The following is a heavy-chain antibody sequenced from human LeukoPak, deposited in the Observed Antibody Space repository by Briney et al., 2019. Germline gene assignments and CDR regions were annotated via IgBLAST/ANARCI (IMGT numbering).Heavy chain of an antibody. V-gene: IGHV4-59*13. CDR3: AGTWCTSSCRYY. D-gene: IGHD6-13*01. Sequence: PSETLSLTCRVSGRSISSYYGSCIRQPPGKGREWSGYIYYSGRTNCHPSLKSRVTISVVTSRNQFSPKLSSFTAADTAVYYCAGTWCTSSCRYYWGQGTLVTVSS. J-gene: IGHJ4*02. CDR2: IYYSGRT. CDR1: GRSISSYY.